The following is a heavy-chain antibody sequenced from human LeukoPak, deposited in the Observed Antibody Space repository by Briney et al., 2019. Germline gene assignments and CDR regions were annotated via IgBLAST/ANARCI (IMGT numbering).Heavy chain of an antibody. CDR2: IFGTGDTT. Sequence: PGGSLRLSCAASGVTFSSYAMNWVRQAPGKGLEWVSIIFGTGDTTYYADSVKGRFTVSRDNSKNTLYLQMNDLRPEDTAKYYCAKRNTMIRGGPCFDHWGKGLLVTVSS. D-gene: IGHD3-10*01. J-gene: IGHJ4*02. CDR1: GVTFSSYA. CDR3: AKRNTMIRGGPCFDH. V-gene: IGHV3-23*01.